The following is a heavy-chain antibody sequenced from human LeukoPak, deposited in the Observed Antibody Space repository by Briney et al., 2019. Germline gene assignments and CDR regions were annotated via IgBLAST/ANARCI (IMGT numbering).Heavy chain of an antibody. CDR1: GYTLTSYD. Sequence: ASVKVSCKASGYTLTSYDMNWVRRATGQGLEWMGWINPDSSNTGYAQKFQGRVTMTRNTSISTAYIELSSLRSEDTAVYYCARNPPKGWFGELWVEYNWFDPWGQGTLVTVSS. J-gene: IGHJ5*02. D-gene: IGHD3-10*01. CDR3: ARNPPKGWFGELWVEYNWFDP. V-gene: IGHV1-8*01. CDR2: INPDSSNT.